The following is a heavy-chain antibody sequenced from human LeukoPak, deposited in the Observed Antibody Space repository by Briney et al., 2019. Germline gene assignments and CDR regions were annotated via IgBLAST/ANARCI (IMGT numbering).Heavy chain of an antibody. D-gene: IGHD1-26*01. CDR2: ISSSSSYI. V-gene: IGHV3-21*04. Sequence: GGSLRLSCAASGFTFSSYSMNWVRQAPGKGLEWVSSISSSSSYIYYADSVKGRFTISRDNAKNSLYLQMNSLRAEDTALYYCAKGLSGSYFVLDYWGQGTLVTVSS. CDR3: AKGLSGSYFVLDY. J-gene: IGHJ4*02. CDR1: GFTFSSYS.